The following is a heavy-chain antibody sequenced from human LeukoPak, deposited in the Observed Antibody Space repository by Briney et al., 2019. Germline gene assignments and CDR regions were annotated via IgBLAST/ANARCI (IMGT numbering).Heavy chain of an antibody. J-gene: IGHJ4*02. CDR3: VREWAGGLAAAGTRIEGSY. D-gene: IGHD6-13*01. V-gene: IGHV3-7*01. Sequence: GGSLRPSCVVSEFSASNYWTSWVRQAPGKGLEWVANIKQDGSQENYVDSVKGRFTISRDNAKNSVYLQMNGLLVEDTAVYYCVREWAGGLAAAGTRIEGSYWGQGTQVIVS. CDR2: IKQDGSQE. CDR1: EFSASNYW.